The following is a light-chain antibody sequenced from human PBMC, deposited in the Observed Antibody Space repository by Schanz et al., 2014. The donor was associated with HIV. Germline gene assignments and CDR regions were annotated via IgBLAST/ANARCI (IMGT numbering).Light chain of an antibody. CDR2: EVS. V-gene: IGLV2-14*02. CDR3: SSYTSSSTYV. Sequence: QSALTQPASVSGSPGQSITISCTGTRSDVGSYNLVSWYQQHPGKAPKLMIYEVSNRPSGVSNRFSGSKSGNTASLTISGLQPEDEADYYCSSYTSSSTYVFGTGTKLTVL. CDR1: RSDVGSYNL. J-gene: IGLJ1*01.